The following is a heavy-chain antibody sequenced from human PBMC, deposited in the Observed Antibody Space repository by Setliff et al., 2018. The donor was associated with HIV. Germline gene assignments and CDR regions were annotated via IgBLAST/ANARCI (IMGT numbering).Heavy chain of an antibody. Sequence: SETLSLTCTASGDSSSSYYCNWIRQPAGKGLEWIGHMYISGSTNYNPSLKSRVTMSLDTSKNQFSLKLSSVTAADTAIYYCARGSRSHGGMFGYWGQGTLVTVSS. CDR2: MYISGST. J-gene: IGHJ4*02. V-gene: IGHV4-4*07. D-gene: IGHD6-13*01. CDR3: ARGSRSHGGMFGY. CDR1: GDSSSSYY.